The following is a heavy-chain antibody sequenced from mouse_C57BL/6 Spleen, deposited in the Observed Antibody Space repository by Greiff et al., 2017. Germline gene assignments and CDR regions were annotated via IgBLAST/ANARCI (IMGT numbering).Heavy chain of an antibody. CDR3: ARVSYDDSYFDY. CDR1: GFTFSDYY. CDR2: INYDGSST. Sequence: EVKLVESEGGLVQPGSSMKLSCTASGFTFSDYYMAWVRQVPEKGLEWVANINYDGSSTYYLDSLKSRFIISRDNAKNILYLQMSSLKSEDTATYYCARVSYDDSYFDYWGQGTTLTVAS. V-gene: IGHV5-16*01. D-gene: IGHD2-13*01. J-gene: IGHJ2*01.